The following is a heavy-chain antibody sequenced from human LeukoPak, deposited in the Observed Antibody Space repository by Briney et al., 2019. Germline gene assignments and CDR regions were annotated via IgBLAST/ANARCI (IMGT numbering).Heavy chain of an antibody. CDR1: GFTVSSNY. V-gene: IGHV3-53*01. D-gene: IGHD3-22*01. Sequence: PGGSLRLSCAASGFTVSSNYMSWVRQAPGKGLEWVSVIYSGGSTYYADSVKGRFTISRGNSKNTLYLQMNSLRAEDTAVYYCARDFFYDSSGYYQWGQGTLVTVSS. CDR2: IYSGGST. J-gene: IGHJ4*02. CDR3: ARDFFYDSSGYYQ.